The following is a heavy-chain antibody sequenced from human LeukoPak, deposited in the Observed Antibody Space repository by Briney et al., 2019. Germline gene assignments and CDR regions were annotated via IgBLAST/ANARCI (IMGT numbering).Heavy chain of an antibody. CDR2: ISWNSGSI. CDR3: AKGDYYDSSGYYHPLMDY. J-gene: IGHJ4*02. V-gene: IGHV3-9*01. CDR1: GFTFDDYA. D-gene: IGHD3-22*01. Sequence: AGRSLRLSCAASGFTFDDYAMHWVRPAPGKGLEWVSGISWNSGSIGYADSVKGRFTISRDNAKNSLYLQMNSLRAEDTALYYCAKGDYYDSSGYYHPLMDYWGQGTLVTVSS.